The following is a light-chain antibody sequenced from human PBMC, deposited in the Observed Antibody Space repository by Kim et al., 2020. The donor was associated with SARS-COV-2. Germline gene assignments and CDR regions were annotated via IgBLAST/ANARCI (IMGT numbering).Light chain of an antibody. CDR1: QNVLYSPNNKNY. J-gene: IGKJ1*01. CDR2: WAS. V-gene: IGKV4-1*01. CDR3: HQYYSLPRT. Sequence: ATINCKSSQNVLYSPNNKNYLGWDQQKPGQPPKLLIYWASIRESGVPDRFSGSGSGTDFTLTISSLQAEDVAVYYCHQYYSLPRTFGQGTKVDIK.